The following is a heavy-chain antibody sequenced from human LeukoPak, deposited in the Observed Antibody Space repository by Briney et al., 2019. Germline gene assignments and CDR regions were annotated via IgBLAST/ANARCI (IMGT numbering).Heavy chain of an antibody. CDR3: AKVLGGGYSGYDAPSYPDFDY. CDR1: GFTFSSYG. Sequence: GGSLRLSCAASGFTFSSYGMHWVRQAPGKGLEWVAVISYDGSNKYYADSVKGRFTISRDNSKNTLYLQMNSLRAEDTAVYYCAKVLGGGYSGYDAPSYPDFDYWGQGTLVTVSS. D-gene: IGHD5-12*01. J-gene: IGHJ4*02. CDR2: ISYDGSNK. V-gene: IGHV3-30*18.